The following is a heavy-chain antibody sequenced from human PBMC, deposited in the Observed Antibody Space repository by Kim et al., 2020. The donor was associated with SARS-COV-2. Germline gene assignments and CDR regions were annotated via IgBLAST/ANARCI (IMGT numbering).Heavy chain of an antibody. Sequence: KGRFTISRDNAKNSLYLQMNSLRDEDTAVYYCARDPGYCSGGTCGNWFDPWGQGTLVTVSS. CDR3: ARDPGYCSGGTCGNWFDP. J-gene: IGHJ5*02. V-gene: IGHV3-48*02. D-gene: IGHD2-15*01.